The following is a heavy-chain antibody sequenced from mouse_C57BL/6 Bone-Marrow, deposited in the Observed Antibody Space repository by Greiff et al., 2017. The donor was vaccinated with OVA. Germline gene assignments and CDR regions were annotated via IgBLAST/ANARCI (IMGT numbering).Heavy chain of an antibody. CDR1: GYTFTSYW. CDR3: ARKANWDCLYYFDY. CDR2: IDPSDSYT. D-gene: IGHD4-1*01. V-gene: IGHV1-69*01. J-gene: IGHJ2*01. Sequence: QVQLQQPGAELVMPGASVKLSCKASGYTFTSYWMHWVKQRPGQGLEWIGEIDPSDSYTNYNQKFKGKSTLTVDKSSSTAYMQLSSLTSEDSAVYYCARKANWDCLYYFDYWGQGTTLTVSS.